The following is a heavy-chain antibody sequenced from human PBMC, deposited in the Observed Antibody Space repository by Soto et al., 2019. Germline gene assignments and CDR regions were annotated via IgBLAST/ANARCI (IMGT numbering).Heavy chain of an antibody. Sequence: GGSLRLSCAASGFTFSDYYMSWIRQAPGEGLDWVAYISSSSRTTKYGDSVKGRFTISRDNAKNSLFLQMNSLRGEDTAVYYCARDVYRYSSSSPEDVWGQGTTVTVSS. J-gene: IGHJ6*02. CDR2: ISSSSRTT. D-gene: IGHD6-6*01. CDR1: GFTFSDYY. CDR3: ARDVYRYSSSSPEDV. V-gene: IGHV3-11*06.